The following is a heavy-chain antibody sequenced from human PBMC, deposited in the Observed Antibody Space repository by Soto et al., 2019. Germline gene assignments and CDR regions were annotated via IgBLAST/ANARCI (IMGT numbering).Heavy chain of an antibody. CDR2: ISGIGGST. CDR1: GFTFSSYA. D-gene: IGHD5-12*01. CDR3: AKDASGYGYYFDY. J-gene: IGHJ4*02. V-gene: IGHV3-23*01. Sequence: EGSLRLSCAASGFTFSSYAMSWVRQAPGKGLEWVSAISGIGGSTYYADSVKGRFTISRDNSKNTLYLQMNSLRAEDTAVYYCAKDASGYGYYFDYWGQGTLVTVSS.